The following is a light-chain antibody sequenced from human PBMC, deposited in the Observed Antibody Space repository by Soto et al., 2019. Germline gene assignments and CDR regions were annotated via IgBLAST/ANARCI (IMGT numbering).Light chain of an antibody. CDR3: CSYAASSTYV. CDR2: EVS. Sequence: QSVLTQPASVSGSPGQSITISCTGTSSDVGSYNLVSWYQQHPGKAPKLMIYEVSKRPSGVSNRFSGSKSGNTASLTISGLQAEDEADYYCCSYAASSTYVFGTGTKVTXL. J-gene: IGLJ1*01. CDR1: SSDVGSYNL. V-gene: IGLV2-23*02.